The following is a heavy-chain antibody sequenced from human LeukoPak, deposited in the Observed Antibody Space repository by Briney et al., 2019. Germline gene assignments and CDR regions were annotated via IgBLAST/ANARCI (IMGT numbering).Heavy chain of an antibody. CDR3: ASPRGDDSGGYYTWYFHH. Sequence: SETLSLTCTVSSGSMTSYYWSWIRQPPGKGLEWIGNIYHSGGTNYNPFLKSRVTISVDTSKNQFSLKLSSVTAADTAVYFCASPRGDDSGGYYTWYFHHWGQGILVTVSS. V-gene: IGHV4-59*08. CDR2: IYHSGGT. CDR1: SGSMTSYY. J-gene: IGHJ1*01. D-gene: IGHD3-22*01.